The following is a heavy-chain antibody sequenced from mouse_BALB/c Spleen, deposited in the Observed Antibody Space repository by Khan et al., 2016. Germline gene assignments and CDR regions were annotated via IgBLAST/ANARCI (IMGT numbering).Heavy chain of an antibody. J-gene: IGHJ2*01. D-gene: IGHD2-2*01. Sequence: QVQLQQSGAELVRPGSSVKISCKASGYAFSIYWMNWVKQRPGQGLEWIGQIYPGDGDTDYNGQFKDKATLTADKSSSTASMQLSSLTSEDSAVDVCARSGCGYDYWGQGTTRTVSS. CDR1: GYAFSIYW. CDR2: IYPGDGDT. CDR3: ARSGCGYDY. V-gene: IGHV1-80*01.